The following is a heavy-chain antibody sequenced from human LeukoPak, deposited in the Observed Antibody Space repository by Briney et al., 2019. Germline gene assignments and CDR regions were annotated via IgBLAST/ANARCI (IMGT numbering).Heavy chain of an antibody. CDR3: ATETENSNYDAFDI. D-gene: IGHD4-11*01. CDR1: GFTFSSYE. J-gene: IGHJ3*02. V-gene: IGHV3-48*03. Sequence: GGSLRLSCAASGFTFSSYEMNWVRQAPGKGLEWVSYISGGGTTIFYADSVKGRFTISRDNAKNSLYLHMNSLSAEDTAVYFCATETENSNYDAFDIWGQGTLVTVSS. CDR2: ISGGGTTI.